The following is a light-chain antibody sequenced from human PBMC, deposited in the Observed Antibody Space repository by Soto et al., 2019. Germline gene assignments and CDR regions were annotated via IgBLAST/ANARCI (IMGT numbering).Light chain of an antibody. CDR1: SSDIGSYNL. CDR3: CSYAGSTTGV. J-gene: IGLJ3*02. CDR2: EGS. V-gene: IGLV2-23*01. Sequence: QSALTQAASVSGSPGQAITISCAGSSSDIGSYNLVSWYQQHPGKAPKLMIYEGSKRPSGVSTRFSGSKSGNTASLTISGIQAEDEADYYCCSYAGSTTGVFCGGTKLTVL.